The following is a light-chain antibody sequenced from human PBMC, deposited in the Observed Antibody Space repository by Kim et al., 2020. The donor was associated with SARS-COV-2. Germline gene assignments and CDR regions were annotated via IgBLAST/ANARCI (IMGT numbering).Light chain of an antibody. CDR3: LLYYGDGQLL. CDR2: STS. CDR1: TGTVTSGYF. Sequence: GGTVTLACVSSTGTVTSGYFPSWFQQKPGQAPRALIYSTSNEHSWTPARCSGSLLGGKAALTLSSVQPEDEAEYYCLLYYGDGQLLFGGGTQLTVL. J-gene: IGLJ2*01. V-gene: IGLV7-43*01.